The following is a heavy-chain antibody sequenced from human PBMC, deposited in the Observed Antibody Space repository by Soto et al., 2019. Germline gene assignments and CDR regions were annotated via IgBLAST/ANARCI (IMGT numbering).Heavy chain of an antibody. CDR3: ESLTDNTRYFRLFY. Sequence: SETLSLTCAVYGGSFSGYYWSWIRQTPGKGLEWLGEINHSGSASYNPSLTSRLTISVNKCRDELYLKLKSVTAVDAAVSFCESLTDNTRYFRLFYWGQGILVTVSS. V-gene: IGHV4-34*01. CDR2: INHSGSA. CDR1: GGSFSGYY. D-gene: IGHD2-21*01. J-gene: IGHJ4*02.